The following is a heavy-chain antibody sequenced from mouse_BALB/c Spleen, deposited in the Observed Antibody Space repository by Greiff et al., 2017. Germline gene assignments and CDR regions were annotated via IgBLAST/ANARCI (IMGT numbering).Heavy chain of an antibody. CDR2: ISNGGGST. CDR1: GFTFSDYY. V-gene: IGHV5-12*01. CDR3: ARHDGYFDY. J-gene: IGHJ2*01. Sequence: EVQRVESGGGLVKPGGSLKLSCAASGFTFSDYYMYWVRQTPEKRLEWVATISNGGGSTYYPDTVKGRFTISRDNAKNTLYLQMSSLKSEDTAMYYCARHDGYFDYWGQGTTLTVSS. D-gene: IGHD2-3*01.